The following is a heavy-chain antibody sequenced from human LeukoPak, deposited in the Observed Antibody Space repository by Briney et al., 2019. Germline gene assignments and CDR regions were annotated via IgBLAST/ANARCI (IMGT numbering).Heavy chain of an antibody. Sequence: GGSLRLSCAASGFTFSSYAMHWVRQAPGKGLEYVSAISSNGGSTYYANSVKGRFTISRDNSKNTLYLQMGSLRAEDMPVYYCAREGAMATFDYWGQGTLVTVSS. CDR2: ISSNGGST. CDR3: AREGAMATFDY. J-gene: IGHJ4*02. CDR1: GFTFSSYA. D-gene: IGHD5-18*01. V-gene: IGHV3-64*01.